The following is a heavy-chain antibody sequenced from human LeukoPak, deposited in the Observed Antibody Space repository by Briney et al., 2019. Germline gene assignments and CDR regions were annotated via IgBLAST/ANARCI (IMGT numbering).Heavy chain of an antibody. J-gene: IGHJ4*02. CDR2: ISGGGSSA. CDR1: GFTFSTYA. V-gene: IGHV3-23*01. CDR3: ARGISSSWSFDY. Sequence: GGSLRLSCAASGFTFSTYAMSWVRQAPGKGLEWVSGISGGGSSAYYAGSVRGRFTISRDNSKNTLYLQMNGLRAEDTAVYYCARGISSSWSFDYWGQGTLVTVSS. D-gene: IGHD6-13*01.